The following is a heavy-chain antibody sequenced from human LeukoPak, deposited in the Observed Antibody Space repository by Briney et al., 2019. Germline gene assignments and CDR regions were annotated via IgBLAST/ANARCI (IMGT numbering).Heavy chain of an antibody. CDR3: AKDPFYSSSWYYYYYGMDV. V-gene: IGHV3-30*18. CDR1: GFTFSSYG. D-gene: IGHD6-13*01. Sequence: GRSLRLSCAASGFTFSSYGMPWVRQAPGKGLEWVAVISYDGSNKYYADSVKGRFTISRDNSKNTLYLQMNSLRAEDTAVYYCAKDPFYSSSWYYYYYGMDVWGQGATVTVSS. J-gene: IGHJ6*02. CDR2: ISYDGSNK.